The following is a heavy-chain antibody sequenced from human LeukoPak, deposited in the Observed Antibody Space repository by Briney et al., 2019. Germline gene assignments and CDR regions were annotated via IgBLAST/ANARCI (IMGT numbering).Heavy chain of an antibody. J-gene: IGHJ6*02. D-gene: IGHD2-8*01. CDR3: ARGLRYCTNGVCYYYYGMDV. CDR1: GGSISSGGYY. V-gene: IGHV4-31*03. CDR2: IYYSGST. Sequence: SQTLSLTCTVSGGSISSGGYYWSWIRQHPGKGLEWTGYIYYSGSTYYNPSLKSRVTISVDTSKNQFSLKLSSVTAADTAVYYCARGLRYCTNGVCYYYYGMDVWGQGTTVTVSS.